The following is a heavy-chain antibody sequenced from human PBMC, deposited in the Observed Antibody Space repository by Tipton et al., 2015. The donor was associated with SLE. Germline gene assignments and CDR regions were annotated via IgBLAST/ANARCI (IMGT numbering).Heavy chain of an antibody. CDR1: EFSFSSFG. CDR2: IRFDGSDE. V-gene: IGHV3-30*02. D-gene: IGHD3-3*01. Sequence: GSLRLSCAASEFSFSSFGMHWVRQAPGKGLEWVAFIRFDGSDESYGDSVKGRFTISRDNSKNTVYLQMTSLRVEDTAEYYCAKSPPITLFGVVTFLFWGQGTLVTVSS. J-gene: IGHJ1*01. CDR3: AKSPPITLFGVVTFLF.